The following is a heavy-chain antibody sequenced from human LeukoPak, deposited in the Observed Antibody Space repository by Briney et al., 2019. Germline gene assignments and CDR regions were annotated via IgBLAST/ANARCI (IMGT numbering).Heavy chain of an antibody. D-gene: IGHD3-9*01. CDR3: AAARYYDILTGYYTPGLDY. CDR1: GFTFTSSA. Sequence: GASVKVSYKASGFTFTSSAVQWVRQARGQRLEWIGWIVVGSGNTNYAQKFQERVTITRDMSTSTAYMELSSLRSEDTAVYYCAAARYYDILTGYYTPGLDYWGQGTLVTVSS. CDR2: IVVGSGNT. V-gene: IGHV1-58*01. J-gene: IGHJ4*02.